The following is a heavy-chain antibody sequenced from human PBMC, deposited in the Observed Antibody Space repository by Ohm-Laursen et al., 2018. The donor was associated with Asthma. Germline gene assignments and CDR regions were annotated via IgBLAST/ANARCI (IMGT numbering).Heavy chain of an antibody. CDR1: GFTFSDYY. Sequence: SLRLSCTAPGFTFSDYYMSWIRQAPGKGLEWVSYISSSGSTIYYADSVKGRFTISRDNAKNSLYLQMNSLRAQDTAVYYCAVRTTSAGFDVWGQGTTVTVSS. CDR3: AVRTTSAGFDV. D-gene: IGHD1-1*01. J-gene: IGHJ6*02. V-gene: IGHV3-11*04. CDR2: ISSSGSTI.